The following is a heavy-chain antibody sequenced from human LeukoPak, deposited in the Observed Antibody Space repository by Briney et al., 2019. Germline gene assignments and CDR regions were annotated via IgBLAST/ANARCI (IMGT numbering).Heavy chain of an antibody. CDR1: GYTFTGYY. J-gene: IGHJ4*02. D-gene: IGHD4-23*01. CDR2: INPNSGGT. CDR3: ASLGGGNSKNYFDY. V-gene: IGHV1-2*02. Sequence: ASVKVSCKASGYTFTGYYMHWVRQAPGQGLEWMGWINPNSGGTNYAQKFQGRVTITRDTSISTAYMELSRLRSDDTAVYYCASLGGGNSKNYFDYWGQGTLVTVSS.